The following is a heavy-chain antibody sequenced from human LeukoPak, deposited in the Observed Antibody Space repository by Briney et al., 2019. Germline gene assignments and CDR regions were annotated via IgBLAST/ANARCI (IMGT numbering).Heavy chain of an antibody. V-gene: IGHV1-18*01. CDR1: GYTFTSYG. D-gene: IGHD2-15*01. J-gene: IGHJ6*02. CDR3: ARDLSGDHRVLDYYYYGMDV. Sequence: ASVKVSCKASGYTFTSYGISWVRQAPGQGLEWMGWISAYNGNTNYAQKLQGRVTMTTDTSTSTAYMELRSLRSDDTAVYYCARDLSGDHRVLDYYYYGMDVWGQGTTVTVSS. CDR2: ISAYNGNT.